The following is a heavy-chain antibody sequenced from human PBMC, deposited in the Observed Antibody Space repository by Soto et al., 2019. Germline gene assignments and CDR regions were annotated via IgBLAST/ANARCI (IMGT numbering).Heavy chain of an antibody. D-gene: IGHD3-16*01. CDR2: INPNSGAT. V-gene: IGHV1-2*02. Sequence: QVQLLQSGAEVKKPGASVKVSCKASGYTFTGYFMHWVRQAPGEGLEWMGWINPNSGATKSAPKFQGRVTMTRDTSNRTAYLELSRLTSDDTAIYYCARGGGTALAPLPWGQGTPVTVSS. J-gene: IGHJ5*02. CDR3: ARGGGTALAPLP. CDR1: GYTFTGYF.